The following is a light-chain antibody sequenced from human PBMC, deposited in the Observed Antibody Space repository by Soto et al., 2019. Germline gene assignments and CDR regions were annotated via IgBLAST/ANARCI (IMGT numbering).Light chain of an antibody. V-gene: IGKV1-5*03. Sequence: DIQMTQSPSTLSASVGDRVTITCRASQSISNWLAWYQQKPGKPPNLLIYKASTLESGVPSRFSGSGSGTEFTLTISSLQPDDFATYYCQQYNRQPYTFGLGTKLEIK. CDR3: QQYNRQPYT. J-gene: IGKJ2*01. CDR2: KAS. CDR1: QSISNW.